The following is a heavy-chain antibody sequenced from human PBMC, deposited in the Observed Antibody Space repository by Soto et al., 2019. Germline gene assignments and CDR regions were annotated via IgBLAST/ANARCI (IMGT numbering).Heavy chain of an antibody. CDR1: GFTFGDYA. V-gene: IGHV3-49*04. D-gene: IGHD6-13*01. J-gene: IGHJ6*02. Sequence: SLRLSCTASGFTFGDYAMSWVRQAPGKXLEWVGFIRSKAYGGTTEYAASVKGRFTISRDDSKSIAYLQMNSLKTEDTAVYYCTRDRGRSSSWYYYGMDVWGQGTTVTVSS. CDR3: TRDRGRSSSWYYYGMDV. CDR2: IRSKAYGGTT.